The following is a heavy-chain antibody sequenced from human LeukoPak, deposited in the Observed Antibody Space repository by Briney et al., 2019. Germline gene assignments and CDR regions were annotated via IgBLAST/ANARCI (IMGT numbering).Heavy chain of an antibody. V-gene: IGHV4-38-2*01. CDR1: GYSISSGSY. J-gene: IGHJ4*02. CDR3: ARQSNTLIYPRQFAS. Sequence: PSETLSLTCAVSGYSISSGSYWGWIRQPPGKGLEYIGSMYHSGSTYYNPSLKSRFTISVDTSKNQFSLNLRSVTAADTDVYYCARQSNTLIYPRQFASWGQGTQVTVSS. CDR2: MYHSGST. D-gene: IGHD2-8*01.